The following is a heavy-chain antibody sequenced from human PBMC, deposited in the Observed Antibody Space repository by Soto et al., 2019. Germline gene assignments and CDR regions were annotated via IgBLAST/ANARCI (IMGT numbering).Heavy chain of an antibody. V-gene: IGHV4-34*01. CDR1: GGSFSGYY. Sequence: SETLSLTCAVYGGSFSGYYWSWIRQPPGKGLEWIGEINHSGSTNYNPSLKSRVTISVDTSKNQFSLKLSSVTAADTAVYYCARLPGYCSGGSCYLHFDDWGQGTLVTVSS. J-gene: IGHJ4*02. CDR3: ARLPGYCSGGSCYLHFDD. CDR2: INHSGST. D-gene: IGHD2-15*01.